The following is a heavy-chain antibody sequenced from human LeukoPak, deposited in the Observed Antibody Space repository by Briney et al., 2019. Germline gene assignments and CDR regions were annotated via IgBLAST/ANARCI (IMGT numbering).Heavy chain of an antibody. CDR2: ISGSGDNT. J-gene: IGHJ4*02. Sequence: GGSLTLSCATSGFTFRRDAISWVRQAPGRGLEWVSAISGSGDNTYYADSVKGRFTISRDNSKNTVYLQMNSLRAEDTAVYYCAKDLAHDCLWGSKRRTSYYSDYWGQGTLVTVSS. V-gene: IGHV3-23*01. D-gene: IGHD3-16*01. CDR3: AKDLAHDCLWGSKRRTSYYSDY. CDR1: GFTFRRDA.